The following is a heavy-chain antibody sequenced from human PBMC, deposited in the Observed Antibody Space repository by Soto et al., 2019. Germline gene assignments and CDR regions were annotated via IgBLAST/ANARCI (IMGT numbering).Heavy chain of an antibody. CDR1: GYTFTSYG. Sequence: ASVKVSCKASGYTFTSYGISWVRQAPGQGLEWMGWISAYNGNTNYAQKLQGRVTMTTDTSTSTAYMELRSLRSDDTAVYYCARGQGYCSSTSCYKGLDYWGQGTLVTVSS. CDR3: ARGQGYCSSTSCYKGLDY. J-gene: IGHJ4*02. D-gene: IGHD2-2*02. V-gene: IGHV1-18*04. CDR2: ISAYNGNT.